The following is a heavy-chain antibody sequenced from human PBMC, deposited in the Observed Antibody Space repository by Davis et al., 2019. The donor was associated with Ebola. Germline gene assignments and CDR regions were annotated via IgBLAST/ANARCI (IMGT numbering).Heavy chain of an antibody. J-gene: IGHJ6*02. CDR2: ISYDGSNK. Sequence: GESLKISCAASGFTFSSYGMHWVRQAPGKGLEWVAVISYDGSNKYYADSVKGRFTIFRDNSKNTLYLQMNSLRAEDTAVYYCARDWAAGTDRYYYYGMDVWGQGTTVTVSS. D-gene: IGHD6-13*01. CDR3: ARDWAAGTDRYYYYGMDV. CDR1: GFTFSSYG. V-gene: IGHV3-30*03.